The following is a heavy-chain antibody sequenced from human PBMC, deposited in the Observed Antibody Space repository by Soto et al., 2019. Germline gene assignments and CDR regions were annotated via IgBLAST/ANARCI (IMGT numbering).Heavy chain of an antibody. CDR3: AIVKAVALAS. CDR2: MNPNSGNT. CDR1: GYTFTSYD. V-gene: IGHV1-8*01. Sequence: QVQLVQSGAEVKKPGASVKVSCKASGYTFTSYDINRVRKATGQGLEWMGWMNPNSGNTGYAQKFQIGVTTTRSTSISASDMLLRSLRYEDTAVYYSAIVKAVALASWGQGTLVTVSS. J-gene: IGHJ4*02.